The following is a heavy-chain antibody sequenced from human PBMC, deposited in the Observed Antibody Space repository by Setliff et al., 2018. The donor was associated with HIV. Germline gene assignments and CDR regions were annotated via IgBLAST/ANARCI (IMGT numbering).Heavy chain of an antibody. V-gene: IGHV3-7*01. CDR3: ARDTTTFGGVIADH. J-gene: IGHJ4*02. CDR1: GSTFSSYW. Sequence: HPGGSLRLSCAASGSTFSSYWMTWVRQAPGKGLEWVASMKQDGSEKYYVDSVKGRFTISRDNAKKSLHLQMNSLRAEDTAVYFCARDTTTFGGVIADHWGQGTLVTVSS. CDR2: MKQDGSEK. D-gene: IGHD3-16*02.